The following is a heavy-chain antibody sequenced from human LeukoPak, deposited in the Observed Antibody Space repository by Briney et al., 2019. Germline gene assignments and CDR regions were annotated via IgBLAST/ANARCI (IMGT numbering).Heavy chain of an antibody. D-gene: IGHD1-1*01. J-gene: IGHJ4*02. CDR2: IWYDGSNK. Sequence: GGSLRLSCAASGFTFSSYGMHWVRQAPGKGLEWVAVIWYDGSNKYYADSVKGRFTISRDNSKNTLYLQMNSLRAEDTAVYYCARGGLQPNDLDYWGQGTPVTISS. CDR3: ARGGLQPNDLDY. V-gene: IGHV3-33*01. CDR1: GFTFSSYG.